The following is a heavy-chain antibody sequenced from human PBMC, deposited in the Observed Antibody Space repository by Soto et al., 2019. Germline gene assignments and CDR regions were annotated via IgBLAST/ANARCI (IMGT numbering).Heavy chain of an antibody. CDR2: INHSGST. V-gene: IGHV4-34*01. Sequence: SETLSLTCAVYGGSFSGYYWSWIRQPPGKGLEWIGEINHSGSTNYNPSLKSRVTISVDTSKNQFSLKLSSVTAADTAVYYCARAGSGWYLVRWLDPWGEGTLV. J-gene: IGHJ5*02. D-gene: IGHD6-19*01. CDR3: ARAGSGWYLVRWLDP. CDR1: GGSFSGYY.